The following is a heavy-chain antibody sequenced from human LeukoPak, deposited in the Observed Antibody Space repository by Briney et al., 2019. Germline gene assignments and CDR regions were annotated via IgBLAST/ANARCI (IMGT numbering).Heavy chain of an antibody. V-gene: IGHV3-48*03. CDR1: GLTFSSYE. CDR2: ISSSGSNI. Sequence: GGSLRLSCAASGLTFSSYEMNWVRQAPGKGLEGVSYISSSGSNIYYADSVKGRFTISRDNAKNSLYLQMKSLRVEDTAVYYCASITICGESNWFDPWGQGTLVTVSS. J-gene: IGHJ5*02. CDR3: ASITICGESNWFDP. D-gene: IGHD3-3*01.